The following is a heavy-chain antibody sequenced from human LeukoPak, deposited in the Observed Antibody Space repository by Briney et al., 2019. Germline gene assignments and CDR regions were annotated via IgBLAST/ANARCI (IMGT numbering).Heavy chain of an antibody. CDR1: GGTFSSYA. V-gene: IGHV1-69*04. D-gene: IGHD3-22*01. CDR3: ASGYYYDSSGYFYGMDV. CDR2: IIPILGIA. J-gene: IGHJ6*02. Sequence: SVKVSCKASGGTFSSYAISWVRQAPGQGLEWMGRIIPILGIANYAQKFQGRVTITADKSTSTAYMELSSLRSEDMAVYYCASGYYYDSSGYFYGMDVWGQGTTVTVSS.